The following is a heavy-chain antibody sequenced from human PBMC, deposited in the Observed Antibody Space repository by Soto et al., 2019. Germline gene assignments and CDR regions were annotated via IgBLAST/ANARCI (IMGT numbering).Heavy chain of an antibody. V-gene: IGHV3-23*01. D-gene: IGHD3-3*01. CDR3: AKRGDDFRSGHYYYFDS. CDR1: GFTFDNYA. CDR2: IGGRGVDT. J-gene: IGHJ4*02. Sequence: GGSLRLSCAASGFTFDNYAMNWVRQAPGKGLEWVTAIGGRGVDTMYADSVKGRFTISRDNSKNTLYLQMNSLRVEDTAVYYCAKRGDDFRSGHYYYFDSWGLGTLVTVSS.